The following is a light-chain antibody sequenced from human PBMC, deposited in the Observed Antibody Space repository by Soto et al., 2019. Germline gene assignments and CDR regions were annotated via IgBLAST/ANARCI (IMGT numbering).Light chain of an antibody. V-gene: IGKV1D-8*01. Sequence: VIWMTQSPSLLSASTGDRVTISCLMSQGIRSYLAWYQQKPGKAPELLIYAASTLQSGVPSRFSGSGSGTDFTLTISCLQSEDFATYYCQQYYSFPHTFGQGTKLEIK. CDR1: QGIRSY. J-gene: IGKJ2*01. CDR2: AAS. CDR3: QQYYSFPHT.